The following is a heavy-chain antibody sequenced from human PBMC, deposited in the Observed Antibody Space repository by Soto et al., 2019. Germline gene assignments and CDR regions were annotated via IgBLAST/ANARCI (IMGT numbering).Heavy chain of an antibody. V-gene: IGHV1-46*01. J-gene: IGHJ6*02. CDR3: ASYSYGYYYYYGMDV. D-gene: IGHD5-18*01. Sequence: GASVKVSCKASGYTFTSYYMHWVRQAPGQGLEWMGIINPSGGSTSYAQKFQGRVTMTRDTSTSTVYMELSSLRSEDTAVYYCASYSYGYYYYYGMDVWGQGTTVTSP. CDR1: GYTFTSYY. CDR2: INPSGGST.